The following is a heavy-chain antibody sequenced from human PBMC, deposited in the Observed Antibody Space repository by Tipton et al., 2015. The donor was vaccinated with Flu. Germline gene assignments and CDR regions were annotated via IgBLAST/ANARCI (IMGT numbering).Heavy chain of an antibody. CDR3: TRDAPPMVRGDYYDC. D-gene: IGHD3-10*01. CDR2: VKHDGSDK. Sequence: SLRLSCAGSGFMFSTYWMTWVRQAPGKGLEWVANVKHDGSDKNYVDSVKGRFTISRDNAKNSVYLQMNSLGVEDTGVYYCTRDAPPMVRGDYYDCWGQGTLVTVSS. J-gene: IGHJ4*02. V-gene: IGHV3-7*01. CDR1: GFMFSTYW.